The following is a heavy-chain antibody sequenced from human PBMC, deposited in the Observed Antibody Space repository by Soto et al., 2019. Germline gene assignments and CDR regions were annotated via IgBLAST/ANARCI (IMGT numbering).Heavy chain of an antibody. CDR2: ISGSGGST. D-gene: IGHD2-2*01. CDR1: GFTFSSYA. J-gene: IGHJ5*02. CDR3: AKDPRDIVVVPAAMSWFDP. V-gene: IGHV3-23*01. Sequence: LSLTCAASGFTFSSYAMSWVRQAPGKGLEWVSAISGSGGSTYYADSVKGRFTISRDNSKNTLYLQMNSLRAEDTAVYYCAKDPRDIVVVPAAMSWFDPWGQGTLVTVSS.